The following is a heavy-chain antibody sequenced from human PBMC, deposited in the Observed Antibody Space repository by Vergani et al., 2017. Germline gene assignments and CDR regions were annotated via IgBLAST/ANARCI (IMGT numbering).Heavy chain of an antibody. D-gene: IGHD5-24*01. CDR1: GFTFSSYA. Sequence: EVQLVESGGGLVQPGGSLRLSCAASGFTFSSYAMHWVRQAPGKGLEYVSAISSNGGSTYYANSVKGRFTISRDNSKNTLYLQMGSLRAEDMAVYYCARREGYNPYYYYGMDVWGQGTTVTVSS. CDR2: ISSNGGST. CDR3: ARREGYNPYYYYGMDV. V-gene: IGHV3-64*01. J-gene: IGHJ6*02.